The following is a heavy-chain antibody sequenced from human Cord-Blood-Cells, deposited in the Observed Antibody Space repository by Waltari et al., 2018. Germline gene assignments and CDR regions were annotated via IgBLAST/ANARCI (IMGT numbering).Heavy chain of an antibody. D-gene: IGHD3-22*01. V-gene: IGHV1-18*01. Sequence: QVQLVQSGAEVKKPGASVKVSCKASGYTFTSYGISWVRQAPGQGLEWMGWSSAYNGNKNQSQKVQGRVTMTASTSTSTAYMELRSLRSDDTAVYYCARVDYYDSSGYYPPDYWGQGTLVTVSS. CDR3: ARVDYYDSSGYYPPDY. J-gene: IGHJ4*02. CDR1: GYTFTSYG. CDR2: SSAYNGNK.